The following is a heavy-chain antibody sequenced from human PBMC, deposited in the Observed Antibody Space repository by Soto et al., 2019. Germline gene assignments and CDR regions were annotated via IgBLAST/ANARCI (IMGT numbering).Heavy chain of an antibody. V-gene: IGHV4-39*01. CDR1: GGSISSSNYY. CDR2: IYYSGST. CDR3: ARHSTLSYFSSQFDS. Sequence: SETLSLTCTVSGGSISSSNYYWGWIRQPPGKGLEWIGSIYYSGSTYYNPSLKSRVTISVDTSKNQFSLKLNSVTAADTAVYYCARHSTLSYFSSQFDSWGQGTLVTVSS. D-gene: IGHD3-22*01. J-gene: IGHJ4*02.